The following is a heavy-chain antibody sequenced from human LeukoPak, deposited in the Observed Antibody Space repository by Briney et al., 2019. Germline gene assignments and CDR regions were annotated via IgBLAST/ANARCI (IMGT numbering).Heavy chain of an antibody. D-gene: IGHD6-19*01. CDR3: ARHRAIAGPFDH. J-gene: IGHJ4*02. V-gene: IGHV4-59*08. CDR2: ISYSGLT. CDR1: ADSISGYY. Sequence: SETLALTCTVSADSISGYYWSWFRLPPGKGPEWIGQISYSGLTRYNPALKSRVTISVDTSKNQISVNLSSVTAADTAFYYCARHRAIAGPFDHWGQGTLVTVSS.